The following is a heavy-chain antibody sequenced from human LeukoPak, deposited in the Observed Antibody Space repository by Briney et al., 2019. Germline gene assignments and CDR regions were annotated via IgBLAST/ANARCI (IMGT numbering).Heavy chain of an antibody. V-gene: IGHV4-4*07. Sequence: SETLSLTCTVSGGSIRSYYWSWIRQPAGKGLEWIGRIYTSGSTNYNPSLKSRVTMSVDTSKNQFSLKLSSVTAADTAVYYCARDFVVVAAAPEGYFYYMDVWGKGTTVTVSS. CDR3: ARDFVVVAAAPEGYFYYMDV. CDR2: IYTSGST. J-gene: IGHJ6*03. D-gene: IGHD2-2*01. CDR1: GGSIRSYY.